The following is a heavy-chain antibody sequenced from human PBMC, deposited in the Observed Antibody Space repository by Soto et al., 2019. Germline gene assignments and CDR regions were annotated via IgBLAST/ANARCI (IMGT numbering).Heavy chain of an antibody. CDR3: AITYYYDSRGYYYQH. CDR2: IIPILGIA. D-gene: IGHD3-22*01. V-gene: IGHV1-69*02. CDR1: GGTFSSYT. J-gene: IGHJ1*01. Sequence: VQLVQSGAEVKKPGSSVKVSCKASGGTFSSYTISWVRQAPGQGLEWMGRIIPILGIANYAQKFQGRVTLTADKSTSTAYMELSSLRSEDTAVYYCAITYYYDSRGYYYQHWGQGTLVTVSS.